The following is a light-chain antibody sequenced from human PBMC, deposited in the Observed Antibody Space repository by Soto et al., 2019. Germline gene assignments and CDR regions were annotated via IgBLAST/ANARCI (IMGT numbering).Light chain of an antibody. Sequence: EVVLTQSPATLSLSPGESATLSCRASESVGNYLAWYQQRPDQAPRLVIYDTSKRATGIADRFSGSGSGTDFTLTISSLEPEDFAVYYCQQGGNRPPRTFGQGTKVETK. CDR1: ESVGNY. V-gene: IGKV3-11*01. CDR2: DTS. CDR3: QQGGNRPPRT. J-gene: IGKJ1*01.